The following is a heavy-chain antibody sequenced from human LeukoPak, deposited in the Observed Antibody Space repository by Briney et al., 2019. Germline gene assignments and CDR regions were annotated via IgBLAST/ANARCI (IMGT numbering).Heavy chain of an antibody. CDR3: ARVTYSSSLFDY. Sequence: GASVKVSCKASGYTFTGYYMHWVRQAPGQGLVWMGWINPNSGGTNYAQKFQGRVTMTRDTSISTAYMELSRLRSDDTAVYYCARVTYSSSLFDYWGQGTLVTVSS. D-gene: IGHD6-13*01. J-gene: IGHJ4*02. CDR1: GYTFTGYY. V-gene: IGHV1-2*02. CDR2: INPNSGGT.